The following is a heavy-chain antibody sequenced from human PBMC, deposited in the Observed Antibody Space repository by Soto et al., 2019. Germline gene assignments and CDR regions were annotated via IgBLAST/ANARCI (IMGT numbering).Heavy chain of an antibody. CDR2: IYSGGST. V-gene: IGHV3-66*01. CDR3: ARDLGVVAATPYDAFDI. D-gene: IGHD2-15*01. CDR1: GFTVSSNY. J-gene: IGHJ3*02. Sequence: GGSLRLSFAASGFTVSSNYMSWVRQAPGKGLEWVSVIYSGGSTYYADSVKGRFTISRDNSKNTLYLQMNSLRAEDTAVYYCARDLGVVAATPYDAFDIWGQGTMVTVSS.